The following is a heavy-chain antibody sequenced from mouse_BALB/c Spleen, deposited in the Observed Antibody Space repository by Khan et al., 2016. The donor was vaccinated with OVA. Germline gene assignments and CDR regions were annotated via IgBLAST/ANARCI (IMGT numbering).Heavy chain of an antibody. D-gene: IGHD1-1*01. CDR1: GFTFSTYG. J-gene: IGHJ3*01. CDR3: SRLAYYYDWEGFAY. Sequence: EVELVESGGDVVKPGGSLKLSCAASGFTFSTYGMSWVRQTPDKRLEWVATVSTGGHYTYYSDTVKGRFTISRDNANNTLYMQMSSLKTVDTAMFYCSRLAYYYDWEGFAYWGQGTLVTVSA. V-gene: IGHV5-6*01. CDR2: VSTGGHYT.